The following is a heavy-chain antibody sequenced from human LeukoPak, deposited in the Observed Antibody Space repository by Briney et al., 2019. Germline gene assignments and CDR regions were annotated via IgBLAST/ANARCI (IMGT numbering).Heavy chain of an antibody. D-gene: IGHD1-26*01. J-gene: IGHJ4*02. CDR1: GYTFIDYY. CDR2: ISPNSGGT. V-gene: IGHV1-2*02. CDR3: ARGGGRYSADY. Sequence: ASVKVSCKASGYTFIDYYMHWVRQAPGQGLEWIGWISPNSGGTKSVQKFQGRVTMTRDTSITTVYMELSGLSLDDSAVYYCARGGGRYSADYWGQGTLVIVSS.